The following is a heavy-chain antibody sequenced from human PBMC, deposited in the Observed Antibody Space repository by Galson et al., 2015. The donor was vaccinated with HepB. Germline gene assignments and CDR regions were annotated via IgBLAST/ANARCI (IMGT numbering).Heavy chain of an antibody. Sequence: CAISEDSVSSNSATWNWIRQSPSRGLEWLGRTYYRSKWYNDYAVSVKSRITVNPDTSRNQFSLHLNSVTPEDTAVYYCAGEYYYFDLWGRGTLVTVSS. CDR3: AGEYYYFDL. J-gene: IGHJ2*01. CDR2: TYYRSKWYN. CDR1: EDSVSSNSAT. D-gene: IGHD3-10*01. V-gene: IGHV6-1*01.